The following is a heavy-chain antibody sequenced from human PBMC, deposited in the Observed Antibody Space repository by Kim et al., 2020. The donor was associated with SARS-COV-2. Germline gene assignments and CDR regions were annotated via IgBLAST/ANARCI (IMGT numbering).Heavy chain of an antibody. J-gene: IGHJ4*02. CDR3: ARARVKETYYDYVWGSYRQGGYYFDY. D-gene: IGHD3-16*02. CDR2: INHSGST. V-gene: IGHV4-34*01. CDR1: GGSFSGYY. Sequence: SETLSLTCAVYGGSFSGYYWSWIRQPPGKGLEWIGEINHSGSTNYNPSLKSRVTISVDTSKNQFSLKLSSVTAADTAVYYCARARVKETYYDYVWGSYRQGGYYFDYWGQGTLVTVSS.